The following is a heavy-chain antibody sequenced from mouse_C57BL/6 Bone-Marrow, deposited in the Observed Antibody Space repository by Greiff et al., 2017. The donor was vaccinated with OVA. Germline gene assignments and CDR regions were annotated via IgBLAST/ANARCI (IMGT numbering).Heavy chain of an antibody. V-gene: IGHV1-84*01. CDR3: ARSHHYYGSIHWYFDV. CDR2: IYPGSGNT. CDR1: GYTFTDYY. D-gene: IGHD1-1*01. J-gene: IGHJ1*03. Sequence: SGPELVKPGASVKISCKASGYTFTDYYINWVKQRPGQGLEWIGWIYPGSGNTKYNEKFKGKATLTVDTSSSTAYMQLSSLTSEDSAVYFCARSHHYYGSIHWYFDVWGTGTTVTVSS.